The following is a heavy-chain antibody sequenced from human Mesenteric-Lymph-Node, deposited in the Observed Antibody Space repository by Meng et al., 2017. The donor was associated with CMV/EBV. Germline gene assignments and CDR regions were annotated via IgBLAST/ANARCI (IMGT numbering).Heavy chain of an antibody. V-gene: IGHV3-23*01. Sequence: GGSLRLSCAASGFTFSSYAMSWVRQAPGKGLEWVSAISGSGGSTYYADSVKGRLTISRDNSKNTLYLQMNSLRAEDTAVYYCAKDESGNYDFWSGYYYGSLDYWGQGTLVTVSS. D-gene: IGHD3-3*01. CDR1: GFTFSSYA. CDR3: AKDESGNYDFWSGYYYGSLDY. J-gene: IGHJ4*02. CDR2: ISGSGGST.